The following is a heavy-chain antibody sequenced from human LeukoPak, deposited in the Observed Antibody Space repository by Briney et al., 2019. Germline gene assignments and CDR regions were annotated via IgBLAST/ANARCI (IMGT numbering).Heavy chain of an antibody. V-gene: IGHV4-31*03. CDR2: IHYSGST. D-gene: IGHD6-13*01. CDR1: GGSISSGGYY. J-gene: IGHJ6*03. CDR3: ARGHSSSWSYYYYYMDV. Sequence: PSQTLSLTCTVSGGSISSGGYYWSWIRQHPGKGLEWIGYIHYSGSTYYNPSLKSRITKSVDTSRNRFSLKLSSVTAADTAVYYCARGHSSSWSYYYYYMDVWGKGTTVTVSS.